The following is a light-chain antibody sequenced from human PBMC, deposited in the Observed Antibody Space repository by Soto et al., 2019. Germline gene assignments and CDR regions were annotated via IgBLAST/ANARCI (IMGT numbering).Light chain of an antibody. CDR2: EVS. J-gene: IGLJ1*01. CDR1: SSDVGGYNY. V-gene: IGLV2-8*01. Sequence: QSVLTQPPSASGSPGQSVTISCTGTSSDVGGYNYVSWYQQHPGKAPKLMIYEVSKRPSGVPDRFSGSKSGNTASLTVSGLQAEDEADYYCSSYAGSNTCYVFGTGTKSPS. CDR3: SSYAGSNTCYV.